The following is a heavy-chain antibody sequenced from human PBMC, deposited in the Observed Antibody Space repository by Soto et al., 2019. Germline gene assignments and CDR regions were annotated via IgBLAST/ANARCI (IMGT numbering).Heavy chain of an antibody. J-gene: IGHJ4*02. CDR2: IYHSGST. D-gene: IGHD3-22*01. CDR3: ARGVSSPYYDRPVDFDY. V-gene: IGHV4-30-2*01. CDR1: GGSISSGGYS. Sequence: QLQLQESGSGLVKPSQTLSVTCAVSGGSISSGGYSWSWIRQPPGKGLEWIGYIYHSGSTYYNPSLKSRVTISVDRSKNQFSLKLSSVTAADTAVYYCARGVSSPYYDRPVDFDYWGQGTLVTVSS.